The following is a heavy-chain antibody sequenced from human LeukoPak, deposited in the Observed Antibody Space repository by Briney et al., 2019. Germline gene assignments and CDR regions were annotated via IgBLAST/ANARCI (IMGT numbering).Heavy chain of an antibody. Sequence: SVKVSCKASGGTFSSYAISWVRQAPGQGLEWMGGIIPIFGTANYAQKFQGRVTITADESTSTAYMELSSLRSEDTAVYYCARCPYSYGLFEWFGPWGQGTLVTVSS. D-gene: IGHD5-18*01. CDR3: ARCPYSYGLFEWFGP. CDR2: IIPIFGTA. V-gene: IGHV1-69*01. J-gene: IGHJ5*02. CDR1: GGTFSSYA.